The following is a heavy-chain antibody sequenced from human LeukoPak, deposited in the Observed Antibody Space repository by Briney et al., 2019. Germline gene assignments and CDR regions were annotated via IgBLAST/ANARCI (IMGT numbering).Heavy chain of an antibody. D-gene: IGHD4-17*01. CDR1: GVSLNNYA. V-gene: IGHV3-30*04. CDR3: ATDYGDYEPID. Sequence: PGGSLRLSCTASGVSLNNYAMHWVRRPPGRGLEWVAVISFDGTNKYYGDSVEGRFSVSRDNSKNTLYLQMNSLRPDDTAMYYCATDYGDYEPIDWGQGTLVTVSS. J-gene: IGHJ4*02. CDR2: ISFDGTNK.